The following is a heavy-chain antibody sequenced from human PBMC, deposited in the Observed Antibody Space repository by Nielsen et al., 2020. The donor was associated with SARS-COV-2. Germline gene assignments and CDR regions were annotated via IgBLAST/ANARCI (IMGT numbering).Heavy chain of an antibody. Sequence: WIRQPPGKGLEWVSYISSGSSYTNYADSVKGRFTISRDNAKNSLYLQMNSLRAEDTAVYYCGRLVDVGKTTHFDYWGQGTLVTVSS. D-gene: IGHD1-26*01. CDR3: GRLVDVGKTTHFDY. CDR2: ISSGSSYT. J-gene: IGHJ4*02. V-gene: IGHV3-11*03.